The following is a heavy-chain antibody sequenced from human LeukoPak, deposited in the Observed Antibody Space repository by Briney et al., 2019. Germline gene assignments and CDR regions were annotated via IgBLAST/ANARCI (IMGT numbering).Heavy chain of an antibody. V-gene: IGHV4-59*01. CDR1: GGSISSYY. CDR3: ARTGSGGAPSYSNWFDP. D-gene: IGHD2-15*01. Sequence: SETLSLTCTVSGGSISSYYWSWIRQPPGKGLEWIGYIYYSGSTTYNPSLKSRVNISVDTSKNQFSLKLSSVTAADTAVYYCARTGSGGAPSYSNWFDPWGQGTLVTVSS. J-gene: IGHJ5*02. CDR2: IYYSGST.